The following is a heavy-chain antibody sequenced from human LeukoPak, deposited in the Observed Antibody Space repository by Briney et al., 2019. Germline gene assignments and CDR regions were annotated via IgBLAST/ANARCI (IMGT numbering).Heavy chain of an antibody. CDR3: ARLKPGGRDLDYGDY. D-gene: IGHD3-16*01. V-gene: IGHV3-30-3*01. Sequence: PGGSLRLSCAASGFTFSSYAMHWVRQAPGKGLEWVAVISYDGSNKYYADSVKGRFTISRDNSKNTLYLQMNSLRAEDTAVYYCARLKPGGRDLDYGDYWGQGTLVTVSS. CDR1: GFTFSSYA. J-gene: IGHJ4*02. CDR2: ISYDGSNK.